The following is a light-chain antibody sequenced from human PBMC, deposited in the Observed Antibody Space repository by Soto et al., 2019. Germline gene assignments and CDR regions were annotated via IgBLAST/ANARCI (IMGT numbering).Light chain of an antibody. Sequence: QSALTQPPSTSGSPGQSVTISCTGTFSDVGGYDYVSWYQQYPGRAPKLMIYEVTKRPSGVPDRFSGSKSGNTASLTVSGLQAEDEADYYCSSYAASNNFYFVFGGGTQLTVL. J-gene: IGLJ3*02. CDR2: EVT. CDR3: SSYAASNNFYFV. V-gene: IGLV2-8*01. CDR1: FSDVGGYDY.